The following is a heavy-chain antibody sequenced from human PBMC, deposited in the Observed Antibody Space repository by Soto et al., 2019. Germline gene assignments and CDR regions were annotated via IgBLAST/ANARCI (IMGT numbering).Heavy chain of an antibody. J-gene: IGHJ5*02. D-gene: IGHD2-15*01. Sequence: GASVKVSCKASGYTFTSYAMHWVRQAPGQRLEWMGWINAGNGNTKYSQKFQGRVTITRDTSASTAYMELSSLRSEDTAVYYCARVHVYCSGGSCYWFDPWGQGTLVTAPQ. V-gene: IGHV1-3*01. CDR3: ARVHVYCSGGSCYWFDP. CDR2: INAGNGNT. CDR1: GYTFTSYA.